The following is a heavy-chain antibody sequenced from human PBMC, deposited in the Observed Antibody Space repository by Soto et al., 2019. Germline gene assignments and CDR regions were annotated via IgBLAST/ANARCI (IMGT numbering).Heavy chain of an antibody. J-gene: IGHJ4*02. CDR2: IYEGGTT. V-gene: IGHV4-39*01. D-gene: IGHD3-10*01. CDR1: GASVSRTGFH. Sequence: QLQLQESGPGLVTPSETLSLTCAVSGASVSRTGFHWGWIRQPPGQGLEWIGSIYEGGTTFYNSSLKSRVTISADTSKNQFSLRLTSVTAADTAVYYCARRGSGHTFDYWGQGTLVTVSS. CDR3: ARRGSGHTFDY.